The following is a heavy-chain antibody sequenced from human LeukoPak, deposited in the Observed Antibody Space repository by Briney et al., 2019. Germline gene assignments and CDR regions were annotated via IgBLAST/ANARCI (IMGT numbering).Heavy chain of an antibody. V-gene: IGHV3-74*01. J-gene: IGHJ4*02. Sequence: PGGSLRLSCAASGFTFSGYWMHWVRQAPGKGLVWVSRINSDGSSTSYADSVKGRFTISRDNAKNTLYLQMNSLRAEDTAVYYCARKVGGRYDYGDYYFDYWGQGTLVTVSS. CDR2: INSDGSST. CDR3: ARKVGGRYDYGDYYFDY. D-gene: IGHD4-17*01. CDR1: GFTFSGYW.